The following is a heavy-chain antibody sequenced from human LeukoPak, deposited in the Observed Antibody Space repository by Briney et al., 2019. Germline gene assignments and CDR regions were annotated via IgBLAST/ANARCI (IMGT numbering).Heavy chain of an antibody. D-gene: IGHD6-13*01. J-gene: IGHJ4*02. CDR1: GYTFTSYY. V-gene: IGHV1-46*01. CDR2: INPSGGST. Sequence: ASVKVSCKASGYTFTSYYIHWVRQAPGQGLEWMGIINPSGGSTTYAQKFQGRVTMTRDMSTRTLYMELNSLRVEDTSVYYCARDLRQEESGSSYIHWGQGTLVTVSS. CDR3: ARDLRQEESGSSYIH.